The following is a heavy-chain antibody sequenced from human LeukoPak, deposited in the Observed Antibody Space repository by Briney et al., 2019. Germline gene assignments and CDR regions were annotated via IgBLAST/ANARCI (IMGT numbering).Heavy chain of an antibody. Sequence: ASVKVSFKASGGTFSSYIISWVRQAPGQGLEWMGRIIPILGIANYAQKFQGRVTITADKSTSAAYMELSSLRSEDTAVYYCARRTYCGGDCFSAFDIWGQGTMVTVSS. CDR1: GGTFSSYI. V-gene: IGHV1-69*02. CDR3: ARRTYCGGDCFSAFDI. CDR2: IIPILGIA. D-gene: IGHD2-21*02. J-gene: IGHJ3*02.